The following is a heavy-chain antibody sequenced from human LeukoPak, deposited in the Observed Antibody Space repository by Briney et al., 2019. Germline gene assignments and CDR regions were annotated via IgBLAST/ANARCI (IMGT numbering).Heavy chain of an antibody. Sequence: PGGSLRLSCAASGFSFSSLGMHWVRQAPGKGLDWVAYIRNDASKTYYADSVKGRFTISRDNSKNTLYVQMNSLRAEDTATYYCAKGTTYYDILTGYGYPYYFDYWGQGTLVTVSS. CDR1: GFSFSSLG. D-gene: IGHD3-9*01. J-gene: IGHJ4*02. V-gene: IGHV3-30*02. CDR3: AKGTTYYDILTGYGYPYYFDY. CDR2: IRNDASKT.